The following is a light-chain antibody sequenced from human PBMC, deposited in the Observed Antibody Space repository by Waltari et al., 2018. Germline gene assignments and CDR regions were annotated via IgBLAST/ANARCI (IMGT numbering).Light chain of an antibody. Sequence: DIVMTQSPDSLAVSLGERATINCKSSQSVLYSSNNRNYLAWYQQKPGQPPKMPIYWASTRESGVPDRFSGSGSGTDFTLTISSLQAEDVAVYYCHQYHNWPPITFGGGTKVEIK. J-gene: IGKJ4*01. CDR2: WAS. V-gene: IGKV4-1*01. CDR3: HQYHNWPPIT. CDR1: QSVLYSSNNRNY.